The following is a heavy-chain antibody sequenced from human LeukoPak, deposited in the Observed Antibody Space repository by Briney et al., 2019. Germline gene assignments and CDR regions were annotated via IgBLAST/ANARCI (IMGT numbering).Heavy chain of an antibody. CDR1: GYTFTSYG. CDR3: ARAGGYCGRISCPYYFDY. V-gene: IGHV1-8*02. CDR2: MNPNSGNT. J-gene: IGHJ4*02. Sequence: EASVKVSCKASGYTFTSYGISWVRQAPGQGLEWMGWMNPNSGNTGYAQKFQGRVTMTRNTSISTAYMELSSLRSGDTAVYYCARAGGYCGRISCPYYFDYWGQGSLVAVSS. D-gene: IGHD2-15*01.